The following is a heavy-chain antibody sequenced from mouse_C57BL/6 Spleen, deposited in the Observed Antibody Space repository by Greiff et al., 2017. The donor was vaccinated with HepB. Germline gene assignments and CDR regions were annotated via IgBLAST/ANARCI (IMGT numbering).Heavy chain of an antibody. V-gene: IGHV1-69*01. CDR1: GYTFTSYW. CDR3: ARLYYGSSYGFAY. J-gene: IGHJ3*01. CDR2: IDPSDSYT. Sequence: QVQLQQPGAELVMPGASVKLSCKASGYTFTSYWMHWVKQRPGQGLEWIGEIDPSDSYTNYNQKFKGKSTLTVDKSSSTAYMQLSSRTSEDSAVYYCARLYYGSSYGFAYWGQGTLVTVSA. D-gene: IGHD1-1*01.